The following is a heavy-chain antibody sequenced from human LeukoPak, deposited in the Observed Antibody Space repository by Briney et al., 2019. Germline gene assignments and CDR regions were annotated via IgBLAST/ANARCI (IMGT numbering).Heavy chain of an antibody. Sequence: SETLSLTCTVPGVSISSSSDYWGWIRQPPGKGLEWIGSVYNSGSTYYNPSLKSRVIISVDTSKNQFSLKLSSMTAADTAVYYCARERTYYFDYWGQGTQVTVSS. V-gene: IGHV4-39*07. CDR3: ARERTYYFDY. J-gene: IGHJ4*02. CDR1: GVSISSSSDY. CDR2: VYNSGST.